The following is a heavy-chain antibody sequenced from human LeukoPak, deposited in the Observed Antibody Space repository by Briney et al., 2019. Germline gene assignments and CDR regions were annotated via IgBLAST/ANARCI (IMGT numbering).Heavy chain of an antibody. CDR3: ASNNRIAVAGTLDY. Sequence: PGGSLRLSCAASGFTFSSYAMSWVRQAPGKGLEWVSYISSSGSTIYYADSVKGRFTISRDNAKNSLYLQMNSLRAEDTAVYYCASNNRIAVAGTLDYWGQGTLVTVSS. V-gene: IGHV3-48*03. D-gene: IGHD6-19*01. CDR1: GFTFSSYA. J-gene: IGHJ4*02. CDR2: ISSSGSTI.